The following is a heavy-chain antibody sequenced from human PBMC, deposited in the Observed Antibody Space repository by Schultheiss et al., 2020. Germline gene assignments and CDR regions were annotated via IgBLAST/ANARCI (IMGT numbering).Heavy chain of an antibody. Sequence: ASVKVSCKASGYTFTSYAMHWVRQAPGQGLEWMGRINPNSGGTNYAQKFQGRVTMTRDTSISTAYMELSRLRSDDTAVYYCAIRPLMPYYDFWSGYYEYYYYYYYMDVWGKGTTVTVSS. D-gene: IGHD3-3*01. CDR3: AIRPLMPYYDFWSGYYEYYYYYYYMDV. J-gene: IGHJ6*03. CDR1: GYTFTSYA. CDR2: INPNSGGT. V-gene: IGHV1-2*06.